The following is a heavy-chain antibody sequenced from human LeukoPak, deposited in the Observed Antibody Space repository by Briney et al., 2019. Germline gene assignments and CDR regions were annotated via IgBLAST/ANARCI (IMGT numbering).Heavy chain of an antibody. CDR2: IYYSGST. CDR1: GGSIRSYH. V-gene: IGHV4-59*08. Sequence: SETLSLTCTVSGGSIRSYHWSWIRQPPGKGLEWIGYIYYSGSTNYNPSLKSRVTISVDTSKNQFSLKLSSVTAADTAVYYCARTSAGIVVPAALFDWGQGTLVTVSS. J-gene: IGHJ4*02. D-gene: IGHD2-2*01. CDR3: ARTSAGIVVPAALFD.